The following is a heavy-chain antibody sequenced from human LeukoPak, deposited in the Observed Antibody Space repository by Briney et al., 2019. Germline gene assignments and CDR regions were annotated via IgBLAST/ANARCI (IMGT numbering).Heavy chain of an antibody. CDR2: INPSGGST. V-gene: IGHV1-46*01. J-gene: IGHJ4*02. CDR1: GYTFTSYY. D-gene: IGHD3-22*01. Sequence: ASVKVSCEASGYTFTSYYMHWVRQAPGQGLEWMGVINPSGGSTSYAQKFQGRVTMTRDTSTSTVYMELSSLRSEDTAVYYCARSLGYYYDSSGYPDYWGQGTLVTVSS. CDR3: ARSLGYYYDSSGYPDY.